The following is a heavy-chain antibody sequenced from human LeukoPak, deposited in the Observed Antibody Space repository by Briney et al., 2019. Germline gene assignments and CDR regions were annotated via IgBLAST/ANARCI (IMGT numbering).Heavy chain of an antibody. CDR1: GSSVSSDYY. Sequence: SETLSLTXAVSGSSVSSDYYWAWIRKPPGKGLEWIGNIYHSGSTYYNPSLKSRVTISVDTSKNQFSLRLSSVTAADTAVYYCARRYSNYFFDYWGQGTLVTVSS. CDR2: IYHSGST. V-gene: IGHV4-38-2*01. J-gene: IGHJ4*02. D-gene: IGHD4-11*01. CDR3: ARRYSNYFFDY.